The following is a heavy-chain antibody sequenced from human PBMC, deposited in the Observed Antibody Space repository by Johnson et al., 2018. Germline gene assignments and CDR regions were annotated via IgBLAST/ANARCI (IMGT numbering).Heavy chain of an antibody. CDR1: GFSFSRYW. D-gene: IGHD5-24*01. V-gene: IGHV3-74*01. Sequence: VQLVESGGGLVQPGGSXRLSCAASGFSFSRYWMHWVRQVPGKGLVYVSRINYDGRSTSYADSVKGRFTISRDNAKNTLYLQMNSLRAEDTAVYYCARDRDGYNHAFDVWGQGTMVTVSS. CDR2: INYDGRST. J-gene: IGHJ3*01. CDR3: ARDRDGYNHAFDV.